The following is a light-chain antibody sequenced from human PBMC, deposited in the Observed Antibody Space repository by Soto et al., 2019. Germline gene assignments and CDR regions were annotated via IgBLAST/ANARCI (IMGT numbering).Light chain of an antibody. CDR2: DIS. V-gene: IGKV3-20*01. CDR1: QCVPDTY. CDR3: QQYGSSPGT. J-gene: IGKJ1*01. Sequence: EIVVTQAPGSLSLSPGERGTLSCSASQCVPDTYFAWYQQKPGQAPSLLIYDISTRATGIPDRFSGRGSGTDFALTISRVEPEDSAMYFCQQYGSSPGTFGQGTKVEV.